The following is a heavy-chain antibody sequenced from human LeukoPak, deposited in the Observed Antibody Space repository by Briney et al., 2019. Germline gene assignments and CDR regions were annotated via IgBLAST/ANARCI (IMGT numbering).Heavy chain of an antibody. CDR1: GYTFTSYD. D-gene: IGHD3-22*01. CDR3: ARVDPYYYDSSGYYYRDDAFDI. V-gene: IGHV1-8*01. J-gene: IGHJ3*02. CDR2: MNPNSGNT. Sequence: ASVKVSCEASGYTFTSYDINWVRQATGQGLEWMGWMNPNSGNTGYAQKFQGRVTMTRNTSISTAYMELSSLRSEDTAVYYCARVDPYYYDSSGYYYRDDAFDIWGQGTMVTVSS.